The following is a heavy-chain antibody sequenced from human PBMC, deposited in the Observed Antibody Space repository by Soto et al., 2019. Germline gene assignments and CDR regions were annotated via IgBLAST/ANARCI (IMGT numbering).Heavy chain of an antibody. J-gene: IGHJ4*02. CDR3: AIYGGISVYFDY. CDR2: IYYSGST. V-gene: IGHV4-30-4*01. D-gene: IGHD4-17*01. CDR1: CGYISSGDYY. Sequence: QVQLQESGPGLVKPSQTLSLTCTVSCGYISSGDYYWSWIRQPPGKCLEWIGYIYYSGSTYYNPSLKSRVTISVDTSKNQFSMKLSSVTASDPAVYYCAIYGGISVYFDYWGQGTLVTVSS.